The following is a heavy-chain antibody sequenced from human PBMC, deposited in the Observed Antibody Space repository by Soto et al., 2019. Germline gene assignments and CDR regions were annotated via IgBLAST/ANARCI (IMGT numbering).Heavy chain of an antibody. D-gene: IGHD2-2*03. V-gene: IGHV4-31*03. CDR2: IYYSGST. CDR3: ARGYLDIVVVPAATPTYFDY. Sequence: SETLSLTCTVSGGSISSGGYYWSWIRQHPGKGLEWIGYIYYSGSTYYNPSLKGRVTISVDTSKNQFSLKLSSVTAADTAVYYCARGYLDIVVVPAATPTYFDYWGQGTLVTVSS. CDR1: GGSISSGGYY. J-gene: IGHJ4*02.